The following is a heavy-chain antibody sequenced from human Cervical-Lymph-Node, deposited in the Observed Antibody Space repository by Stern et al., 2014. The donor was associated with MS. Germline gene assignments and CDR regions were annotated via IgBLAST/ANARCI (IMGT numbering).Heavy chain of an antibody. D-gene: IGHD3-9*01. V-gene: IGHV4-61*02. CDR1: GGSISSGNYY. Sequence: QLQLQESGPGLVKPSQTLSLTCTVSGGSISSGNYYWSWIRQPAGEGLEWIGRIYSSGSTQYNPPLKRRVTTTTDTSTHQFSPRVSSVTAADTAVYYCARGNYDVLTDNGGHGFDIWGQGTMVTVSS. CDR2: IYSSGST. J-gene: IGHJ3*02. CDR3: ARGNYDVLTDNGGHGFDI.